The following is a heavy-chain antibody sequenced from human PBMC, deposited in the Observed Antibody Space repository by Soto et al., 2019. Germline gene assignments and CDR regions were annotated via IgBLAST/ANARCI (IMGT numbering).Heavy chain of an antibody. CDR2: IYYSGST. CDR1: CGTIGSGGYY. V-gene: IGHV4-30-4*08. CDR3: ARVVHSSSWSYYYYGMDV. Sequence: PLLTMRLPCTVACGTIGSGGYYCICIHQTPGKSLEWIGYIYYSGSTYYNPSLKSRVTISVDTSKNQFSLKLSSVTAADTAVYYCARVVHSSSWSYYYYGMDVWGQGTTVSGSS. D-gene: IGHD6-13*01. J-gene: IGHJ6*02.